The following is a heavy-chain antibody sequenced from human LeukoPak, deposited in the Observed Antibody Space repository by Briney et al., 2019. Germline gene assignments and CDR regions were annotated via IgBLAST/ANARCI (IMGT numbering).Heavy chain of an antibody. Sequence: ASVKVSCKASGYTLTSYGISWVRQAPGQGLEWMGWISAYNGNTNYAQKFQGRVTITTDESTSTAYMELSSLRSEDTAVYYCARDRAGGYLDYWGQGTLVTVSS. CDR2: ISAYNGNT. J-gene: IGHJ4*02. CDR1: GYTLTSYG. CDR3: ARDRAGGYLDY. D-gene: IGHD2-8*02. V-gene: IGHV1-18*01.